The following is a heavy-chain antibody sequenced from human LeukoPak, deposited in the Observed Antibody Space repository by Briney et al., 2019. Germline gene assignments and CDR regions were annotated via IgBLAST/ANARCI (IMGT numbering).Heavy chain of an antibody. V-gene: IGHV3-23*01. D-gene: IGHD4-23*01. CDR1: GFAFGSFA. CDR2: ISGNGVST. J-gene: IGHJ4*02. CDR3: AKDAFLRTAVVTAFDY. Sequence: GGSLRFSCTASGFAFGSFAMSWVRQAPGKRLEWVAAISGNGVSTYYADSVRGRFTISRDNSKDTLYLQVNGLRTEDTAIYYCAKDAFLRTAVVTAFDYWGQGTLVTVSS.